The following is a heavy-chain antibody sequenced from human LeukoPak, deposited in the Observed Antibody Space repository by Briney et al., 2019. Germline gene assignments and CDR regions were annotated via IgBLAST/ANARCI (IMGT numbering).Heavy chain of an antibody. D-gene: IGHD2-2*01. CDR3: VRLTCSGSSCSGGGAFDV. CDR1: GDSMSSGGYL. Sequence: SETLSLTCSVSGDSMSSGGYLWTWMPQHPGKGLEWIRYLFYNGGSYYSPSLQSRLTISVDTSQKQFSLKMSSVTAADTAVYYCVRLTCSGSSCSGGGAFDVWGQGTVVTVSS. J-gene: IGHJ3*01. CDR2: LFYNGGS. V-gene: IGHV4-31*03.